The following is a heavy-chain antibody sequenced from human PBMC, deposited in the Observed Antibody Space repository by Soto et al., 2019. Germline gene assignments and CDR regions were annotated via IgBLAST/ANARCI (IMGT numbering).Heavy chain of an antibody. CDR2: VYYTGST. V-gene: IGHV4-59*01. Sequence: PSETLSLTCRVSGGSISGSYLSWIRQSPGKGLEWLGYVYYTGSTNYSPSLRSRVSISVDTSKNEFSLRLSSVTAADTAVYFCARSVAVPGAHIDYWGQGTQVTVYS. D-gene: IGHD6-19*01. J-gene: IGHJ4*02. CDR1: GGSISGSY. CDR3: ARSVAVPGAHIDY.